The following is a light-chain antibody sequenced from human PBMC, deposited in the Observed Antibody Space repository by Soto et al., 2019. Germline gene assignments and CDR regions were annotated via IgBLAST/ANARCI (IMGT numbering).Light chain of an antibody. Sequence: QSALTQPASVSGSHGQSITISCTGTSSDVGGYNYVSWYQHHPDKAPKLVIYDVTNRPSGVSNRFSGSKAGNTASLTISGLQAEDEADYYCNSYTGSATPYVFGTGTKLTVL. CDR1: SSDVGGYNY. CDR2: DVT. CDR3: NSYTGSATPYV. J-gene: IGLJ1*01. V-gene: IGLV2-14*03.